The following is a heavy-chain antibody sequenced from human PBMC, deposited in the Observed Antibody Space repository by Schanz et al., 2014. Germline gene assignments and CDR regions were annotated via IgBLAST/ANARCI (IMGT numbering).Heavy chain of an antibody. Sequence: QVQLLQFGGGVVQPGTSLILSCSVSGFSLNTYGIHWFRQPAGKGLEWVAVISYDGSNKYYADSVKGRFTISRDNSKNTLYLQMNALRAEDTAVYYWARDRGDGSGGSCLTFDYWGQGTLVTVSS. J-gene: IGHJ4*02. CDR2: ISYDGSNK. CDR3: ARDRGDGSGGSCLTFDY. CDR1: GFSLNTYG. D-gene: IGHD2-15*01. V-gene: IGHV3-30*19.